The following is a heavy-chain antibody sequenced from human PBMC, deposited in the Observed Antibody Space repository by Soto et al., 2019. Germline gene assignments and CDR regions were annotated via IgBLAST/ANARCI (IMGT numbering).Heavy chain of an antibody. V-gene: IGHV1-18*01. CDR2: ISAYNGNT. CDR1: GYTFTSYG. J-gene: IGHJ6*02. CDR3: SREGYYSGSGSYSPPRYYGMDV. D-gene: IGHD3-10*01. Sequence: GASVKVSCKASGYTFTSYGISWVRQAPGQGLEWMGWISAYNGNTNYAQKLQGRVTMTTDTFTRIAYLELSSLRSDDTAVYYCSREGYYSGSGSYSPPRYYGMDVWGQGTTVTVSS.